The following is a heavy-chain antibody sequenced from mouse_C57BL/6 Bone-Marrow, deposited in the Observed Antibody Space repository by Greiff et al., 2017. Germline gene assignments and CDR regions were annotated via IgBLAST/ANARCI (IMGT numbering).Heavy chain of an antibody. V-gene: IGHV5-15*01. D-gene: IGHD1-1*01. J-gene: IGHJ4*01. CDR1: GFTFSDYG. CDR2: ISNLAYSI. CDR3: ARQDYGSSYDYAMDY. Sequence: EVHLVESGGGLVQPGGSLKLSCAASGFTFSDYGMAWVRQAPRKGPEWVAFISNLAYSIYYADTVTGRFTISRENAKNTPYLEMSSLRSEDTAMYYCARQDYGSSYDYAMDYWGQGTSVTVSS.